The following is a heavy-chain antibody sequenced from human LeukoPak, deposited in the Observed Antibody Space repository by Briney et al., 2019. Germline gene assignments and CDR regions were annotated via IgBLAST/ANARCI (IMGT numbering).Heavy chain of an antibody. D-gene: IGHD3-22*01. J-gene: IGHJ4*02. CDR1: GFTFSSYG. Sequence: QPRGSLRLSCAASGFTFSSYGMHWVRQAPGKGLEWVSVIYSGGSTNYADSVKGRFTISRDNSKNTLYLQMNSLRAEDTAVYYCAREGYYDSSGQDWGQGTLVTVSS. CDR2: IYSGGST. CDR3: AREGYYDSSGQD. V-gene: IGHV3-53*01.